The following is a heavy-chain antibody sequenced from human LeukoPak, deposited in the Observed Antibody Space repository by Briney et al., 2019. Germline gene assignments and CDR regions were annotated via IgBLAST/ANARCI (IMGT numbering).Heavy chain of an antibody. V-gene: IGHV3-23*01. CDR3: AKAGFDY. J-gene: IGHJ4*02. CDR2: ISGSGGST. Sequence: ETLSLTCAVYGGSFTTYYLNWIRQPPGKGLEWVSAISGSGGSTYYADSVKGRFTISRDNSKNTLYLQMNSLRAEDTAVYYCAKAGFDYWGQGTLVTVSS. CDR1: GGSFTTYY.